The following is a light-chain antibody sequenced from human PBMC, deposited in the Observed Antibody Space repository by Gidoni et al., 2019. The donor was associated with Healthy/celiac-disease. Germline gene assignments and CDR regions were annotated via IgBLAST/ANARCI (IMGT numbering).Light chain of an antibody. CDR3: QQSYSTST. Sequence: DIQMTQSPSSLSASVGDRVTITCRASQSISSYLNWYQQKPGKAPKLLIYAASSLQSGVPSRFSGSGAGTDFTLTISSQQPEEFATYYCQQSYSTSTFGPGTKVDIK. CDR2: AAS. J-gene: IGKJ3*01. V-gene: IGKV1-39*01. CDR1: QSISSY.